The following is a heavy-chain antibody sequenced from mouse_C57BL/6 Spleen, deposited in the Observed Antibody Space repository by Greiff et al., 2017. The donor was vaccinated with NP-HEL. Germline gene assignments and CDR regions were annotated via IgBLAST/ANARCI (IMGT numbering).Heavy chain of an antibody. CDR2: ISSGSSTI. CDR3: ARQGISNYLCYFDY. CDR1: GFTFSDYG. V-gene: IGHV5-17*01. Sequence: EVQRVESGGGLVKPGGSLKLSCAASGFTFSDYGMHWVRQAPEKGLEWVAYISSGSSTIYYAETVKGRFTISRDNAKNTLFRQMTSLRYEDTSMYYCARQGISNYLCYFDYWGQGTTLTVSS. D-gene: IGHD2-5*01. J-gene: IGHJ2*01.